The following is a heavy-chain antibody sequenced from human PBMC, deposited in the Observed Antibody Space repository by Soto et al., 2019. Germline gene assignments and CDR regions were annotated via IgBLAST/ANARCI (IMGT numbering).Heavy chain of an antibody. Sequence: GGSLRLSCAASGFTFSSYAMSWVRQAPGKGLEWVSAISGSGGSTNYADSVKGRFIISRDNSKNKLYLQMNSLRADDTSFYYCAKGRYCSSITCRDAFDMWGQGTMVTVSS. D-gene: IGHD2-2*01. CDR1: GFTFSSYA. J-gene: IGHJ3*02. CDR3: AKGRYCSSITCRDAFDM. V-gene: IGHV3-23*01. CDR2: ISGSGGST.